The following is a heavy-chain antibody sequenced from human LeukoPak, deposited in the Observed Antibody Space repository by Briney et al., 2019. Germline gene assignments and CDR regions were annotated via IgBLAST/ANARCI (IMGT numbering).Heavy chain of an antibody. V-gene: IGHV3-64D*06. CDR2: ISSSGDYT. D-gene: IGHD4-17*01. Sequence: PGGSLRLSCSASGFTFCDYAMHWVRQAPGRGLQFVSAISSSGDYTSYSDSVKGRFTISRDNSKNTLHLQMSSLRPEDTAVYFCVKRGRTSDYAYDYWGQGSLVTVSS. CDR3: VKRGRTSDYAYDY. J-gene: IGHJ4*02. CDR1: GFTFCDYA.